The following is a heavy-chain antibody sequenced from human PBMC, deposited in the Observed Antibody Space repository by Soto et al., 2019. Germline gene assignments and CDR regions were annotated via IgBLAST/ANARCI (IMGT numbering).Heavy chain of an antibody. CDR2: INAGNSNT. V-gene: IGHV1-3*01. CDR3: ARGELLDSGIVVVPAAPLDAFDI. J-gene: IGHJ3*02. CDR1: GYTFTGYG. D-gene: IGHD2-2*01. Sequence: GASVKVSCKASGYTFTGYGLHWVRLAPGQRLEWMGWINAGNSNTRYSQRLQGRITMTRDASTSTVYMELRSLTSEDTAVYYCARGELLDSGIVVVPAAPLDAFDIWGQGTMVTVSS.